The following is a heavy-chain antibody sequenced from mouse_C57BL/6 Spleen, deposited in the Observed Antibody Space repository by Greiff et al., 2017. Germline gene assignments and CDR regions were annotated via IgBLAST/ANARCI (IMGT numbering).Heavy chain of an antibody. J-gene: IGHJ1*03. CDR2: ISDGGSYT. CDR1: GFTFSSYA. Sequence: EVKVEESGGGLVKPGGSLKLSCAASGFTFSSYAMSWVRQTPEKRLEWVATISDGGSYTYYPDNVKGRFTISRDNAKNNLYLQMSHLKSEDTAMYYCARDIDYDRYFDVWGTGTTVTVSS. CDR3: ARDIDYDRYFDV. D-gene: IGHD2-4*01. V-gene: IGHV5-4*01.